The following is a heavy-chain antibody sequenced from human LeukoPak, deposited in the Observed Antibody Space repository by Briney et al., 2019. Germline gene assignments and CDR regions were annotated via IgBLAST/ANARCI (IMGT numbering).Heavy chain of an antibody. D-gene: IGHD3-16*01. CDR2: INPNSYNK. CDR3: ARGATFQRQALAY. Sequence: ASVKVSCKASGYIFTEYGINWVRQAAGQGPELMGWINPNSYNKAYTGKFQGRLTMTTNTSTTTVYMELSSLRSEDTAIYYCARGATFQRQALAYWGQGTLVIVSS. CDR1: GYIFTEYG. V-gene: IGHV1-8*01. J-gene: IGHJ4*02.